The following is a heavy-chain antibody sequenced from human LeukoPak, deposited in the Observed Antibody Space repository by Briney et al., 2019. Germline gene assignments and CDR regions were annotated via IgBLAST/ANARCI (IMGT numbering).Heavy chain of an antibody. CDR1: GFTFSSYA. D-gene: IGHD6-19*01. CDR3: GRDQGGSIGWYGDY. Sequence: SGESLRLSCAASGFTFSSYAMDWVRQAPGKGLEWVAFISNDGTNKYYADSVKGRFTISRDNSKNTLYLQMNSLRAEDTAVYYCGRDQGGSIGWYGDYWGQETLVTVSS. CDR2: ISNDGTNK. J-gene: IGHJ4*02. V-gene: IGHV3-30*04.